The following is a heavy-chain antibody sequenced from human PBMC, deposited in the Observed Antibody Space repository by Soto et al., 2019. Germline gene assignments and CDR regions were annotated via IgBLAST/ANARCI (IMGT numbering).Heavy chain of an antibody. CDR2: IYHSGST. J-gene: IGHJ6*02. V-gene: IGHV4-30-2*01. CDR1: GGSISSGGYS. Sequence: SETLSLTCAVSGGSISSGGYSWSWIRQPPGKGLEWIGYIYHSGSTNYNPSLKSRVTISVDTSKNQFSLKLSSVTAADTAVYYCARNRKVTAIHCYYYYGMDVWGQGTTVTVSS. D-gene: IGHD2-21*02. CDR3: ARNRKVTAIHCYYYYGMDV.